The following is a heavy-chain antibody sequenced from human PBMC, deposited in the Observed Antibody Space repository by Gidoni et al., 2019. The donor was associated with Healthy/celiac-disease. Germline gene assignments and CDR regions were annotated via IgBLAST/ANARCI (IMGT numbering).Heavy chain of an antibody. J-gene: IGHJ4*02. CDR3: TPGITGTTSLNY. D-gene: IGHD1-7*01. CDR1: RFTFSGSA. Sequence: VQLVESGGGLVQPGGSLTLSCAASRFTFSGSAMHWVRQASGKGLEWVGRIRSKANSYATAYAASVKGRFTISRDDSKNTAYLQMNSLKTEDTAVYYCTPGITGTTSLNYWGQGTLVTVSS. V-gene: IGHV3-73*02. CDR2: IRSKANSYAT.